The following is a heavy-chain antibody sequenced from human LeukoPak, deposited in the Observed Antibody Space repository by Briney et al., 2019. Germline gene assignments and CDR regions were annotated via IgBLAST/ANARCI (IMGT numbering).Heavy chain of an antibody. CDR2: MNVNSGNA. D-gene: IGHD3-22*01. CDR1: GYTFTSYD. Sequence: ASVKVSCKASGYTFTSYDINWMRQATGQGLEWMGWMNVNSGNAGYAQNFQGRVTMTRDTSISTAYMELSSLRSEDTAMYYCAIKYSYDTSGYKFDFWGQGTLVTVSS. J-gene: IGHJ4*02. CDR3: AIKYSYDTSGYKFDF. V-gene: IGHV1-8*01.